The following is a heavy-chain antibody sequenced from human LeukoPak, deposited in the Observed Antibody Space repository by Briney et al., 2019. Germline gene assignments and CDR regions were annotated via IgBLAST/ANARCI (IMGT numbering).Heavy chain of an antibody. CDR3: ASHPWRSGRYYFDY. J-gene: IGHJ4*02. CDR1: VFTFSNYW. D-gene: IGHD3-10*01. V-gene: IGHV3-7*01. Sequence: PGGSLRLSCAASVFTFSNYWMSWVRQAPGKGLEWVANIKQDGSEKYYVDSVKGRFTISRDNAKNSLYLQMNSLRADDTAVYYCASHPWRSGRYYFDYWGQGTLVTVSS. CDR2: IKQDGSEK.